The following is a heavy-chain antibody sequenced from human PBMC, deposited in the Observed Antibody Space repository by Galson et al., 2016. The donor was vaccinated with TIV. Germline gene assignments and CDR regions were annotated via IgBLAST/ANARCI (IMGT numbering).Heavy chain of an antibody. D-gene: IGHD3-22*01. CDR1: GGIFRNYP. CDR3: ARAGGGYHDTYWYFDL. CDR2: IIPIFNIA. J-gene: IGHJ2*01. V-gene: IGHV1-69*13. Sequence: SVKVSCKASGGIFRNYPISWVRQAPGQGLEWMGGIIPIFNIADYAQKFQGRVAITADESARTVSTELSSLRSDDTAVYYCARAGGGYHDTYWYFDLWGRGTLVTVSS.